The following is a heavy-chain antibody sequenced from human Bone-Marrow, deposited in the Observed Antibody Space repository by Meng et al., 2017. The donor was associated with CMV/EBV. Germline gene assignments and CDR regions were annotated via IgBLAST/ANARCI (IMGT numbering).Heavy chain of an antibody. J-gene: IGHJ6*02. V-gene: IGHV3-73*01. Sequence: GGSLRLSCAASGFTLSGSTIHWVRQGPGKGLEWVGRIRSRSSNDATGYAASVKGRFTISRDDSKNTAYLEMNSLKIEDTAVYYCIRGSSSGNYYGMDVWGQGTTVTVSS. CDR2: IRSRSSNDAT. CDR3: IRGSSSGNYYGMDV. D-gene: IGHD6-13*01. CDR1: GFTLSGST.